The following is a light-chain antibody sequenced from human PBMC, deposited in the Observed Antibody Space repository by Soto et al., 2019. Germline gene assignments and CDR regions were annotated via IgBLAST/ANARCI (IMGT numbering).Light chain of an antibody. Sequence: DIQLTQSPSFLSASVGDRVTITCRASQGISSYLAWYQQKPGKAPKLLIYAASTLQSGVPSRFSGSASGTEFTLTISSLLPEDFATYYCQQLNSYPPSTFGHGTKVDIK. CDR3: QQLNSYPPST. CDR2: AAS. V-gene: IGKV1-9*01. J-gene: IGKJ3*01. CDR1: QGISSY.